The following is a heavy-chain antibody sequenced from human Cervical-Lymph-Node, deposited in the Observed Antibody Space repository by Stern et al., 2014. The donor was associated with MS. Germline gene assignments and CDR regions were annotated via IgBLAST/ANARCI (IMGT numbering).Heavy chain of an antibody. D-gene: IGHD3-3*01. Sequence: QVTLKESGPTLVKPTQTLTLTCTFSGFSLTTSGVGVGWIRQPPGKALEWLALIYWDGDKRYSPFLKTRLAITKDTSKNQVVLTMTNVDPVDTATYCCAQSVDFRFWNGYKRRDVFDIWGLGTTVIVSS. V-gene: IGHV2-5*02. CDR2: IYWDGDK. J-gene: IGHJ3*02. CDR3: AQSVDFRFWNGYKRRDVFDI. CDR1: GFSLTTSGVG.